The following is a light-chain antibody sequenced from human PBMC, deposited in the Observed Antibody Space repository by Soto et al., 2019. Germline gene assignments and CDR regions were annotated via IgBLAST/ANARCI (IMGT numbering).Light chain of an antibody. CDR3: QQYGMSST. V-gene: IGKV3-20*01. CDR1: QNIFSNY. J-gene: IGKJ1*01. Sequence: ELVMTQSSATVSMTPGERVSLSCRASQNIFSNYLAWYQQKPGQAPRLLIYGASTRATGIADRFSGGGSGTDFTLTISRLEPEDFAVYHCQQYGMSSTLGQGTKVDIK. CDR2: GAS.